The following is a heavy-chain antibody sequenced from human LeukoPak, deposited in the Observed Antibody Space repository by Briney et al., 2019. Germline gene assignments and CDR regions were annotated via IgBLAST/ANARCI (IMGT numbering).Heavy chain of an antibody. J-gene: IGHJ5*02. CDR1: GYTFTSYG. CDR3: ARADFIDAGPYLIGP. V-gene: IGHV1-2*02. D-gene: IGHD3-3*01. Sequence: GASVKVSCKASGYTFTSYGISWVRQAPGQGLEWMGWINTKSGRTSSARKFQGRVTMTRDPSITTVYMDMAWLTSGDTAISFCARADFIDAGPYLIGPWGQGTLVTVSS. CDR2: INTKSGRT.